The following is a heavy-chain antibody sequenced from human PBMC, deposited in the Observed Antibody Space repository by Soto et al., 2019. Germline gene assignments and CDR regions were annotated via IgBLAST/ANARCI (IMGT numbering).Heavy chain of an antibody. Sequence: QVQLVQSGAEVKKPGASVKVSCRASGYTFTNYYMHWVRQAPGQGLEWMGIIHPIVGSTSYAKKCKGRVSLTRATSTSTGSMELTSLRSDDTAVYYCLREWLLLNDRPDQYYGLDVWGQGTTVIVSS. V-gene: IGHV1-46*01. CDR1: GYTFTNYY. J-gene: IGHJ6*02. D-gene: IGHD5-12*01. CDR3: LREWLLLNDRPDQYYGLDV. CDR2: IHPIVGST.